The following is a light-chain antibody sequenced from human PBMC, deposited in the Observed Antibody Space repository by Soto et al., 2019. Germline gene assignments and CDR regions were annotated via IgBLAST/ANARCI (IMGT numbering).Light chain of an antibody. V-gene: IGLV1-40*01. J-gene: IGLJ2*01. CDR2: ENT. CDR1: SANIGAVFD. Sequence: QSVLTQPPSVSGAPGQRVTISCTGSSANIGAVFDVHWYQQVPGTAPKLLIYENTKRPSGVPARFSGSKSGTSASLAITGLQAADEADYYCQSYDSGLSGWLFGGGTKLTVL. CDR3: QSYDSGLSGWL.